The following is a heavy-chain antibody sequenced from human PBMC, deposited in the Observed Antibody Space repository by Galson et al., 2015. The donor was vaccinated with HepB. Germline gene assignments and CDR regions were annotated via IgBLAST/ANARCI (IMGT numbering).Heavy chain of an antibody. D-gene: IGHD3-16*02. CDR3: ARDPGYDSVWGSYRQKGGVI. V-gene: IGHV3-30*03. Sequence: SLRLSCAASGFTFSSYGMRWVRQAPGKGLEWVAVITYDGSNKYYADSVKGRVTISRDNSKNTLYLQMNSLRAEDTAVYYCARDPGYDSVWGSYRQKGGVIWGQGTLVTVSS. J-gene: IGHJ3*02. CDR2: ITYDGSNK. CDR1: GFTFSSYG.